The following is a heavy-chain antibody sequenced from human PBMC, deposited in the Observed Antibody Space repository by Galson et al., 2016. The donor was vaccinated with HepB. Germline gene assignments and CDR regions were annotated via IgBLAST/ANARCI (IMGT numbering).Heavy chain of an antibody. Sequence: SLRLSCAASGFTYRKYDMSWLRQAPGKGLEWLADISGRGDKIVYADSVRGRFTISRDNSKNTLSLQMNSLRADDAAVYYCVQGSTAPAVWGKGTTVTVSS. J-gene: IGHJ6*04. CDR3: VQGSTAPAV. CDR2: ISGRGDKI. V-gene: IGHV3-23*01. D-gene: IGHD1-26*01. CDR1: GFTYRKYD.